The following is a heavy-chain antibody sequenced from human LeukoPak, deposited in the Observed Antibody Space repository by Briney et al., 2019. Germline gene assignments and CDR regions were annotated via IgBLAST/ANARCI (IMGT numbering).Heavy chain of an antibody. Sequence: ASVKVSCKASGGTFSSYAISWVRQAPGQGLEWMGRIIPILGIANYAQKFQGRVTMTRNTSISTAYMELSSLRSEDTAVYYCARGGRDFWSGRRYGMDVWGQGTTVTVSS. D-gene: IGHD3-3*01. CDR3: ARGGRDFWSGRRYGMDV. J-gene: IGHJ6*02. CDR1: GGTFSSYA. CDR2: IIPILGIA. V-gene: IGHV1-69*04.